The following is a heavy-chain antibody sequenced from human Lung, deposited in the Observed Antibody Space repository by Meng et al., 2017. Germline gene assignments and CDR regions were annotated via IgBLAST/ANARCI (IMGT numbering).Heavy chain of an antibody. CDR2: INHSGST. CDR1: GGSFSDYY. J-gene: IGHJ4*02. D-gene: IGHD4-11*01. Sequence: QVPLKQWGAGLLKPSETLSLPGVVSGGSFSDYYWSWIRQPPGKGLEWIGEINHSGSTNYNPSLESRATISVDTSQNNLSLKLSSVTAADSAVYYCARGPTTMAHDFDCWGQGTLVTVSS. CDR3: ARGPTTMAHDFDC. V-gene: IGHV4-34*01.